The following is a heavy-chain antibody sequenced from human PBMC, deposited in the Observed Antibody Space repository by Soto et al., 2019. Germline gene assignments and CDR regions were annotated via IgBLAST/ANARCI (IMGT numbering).Heavy chain of an antibody. CDR1: GGSISSSNW. D-gene: IGHD3-3*01. CDR3: ARGRFGDDSWSGLRERGYYFDY. V-gene: IGHV4-4*02. CDR2: IYHSGST. Sequence: SATLSLTCAVSGGSISSSNWWSWVRQPPGKGLEWIGEIYHSGSTNYNPSLKSRVTISVDKSKNQFSLKLSSVTAADKAVSYCARGRFGDDSWSGLRERGYYFDYWGQETLVTVAS. J-gene: IGHJ4*02.